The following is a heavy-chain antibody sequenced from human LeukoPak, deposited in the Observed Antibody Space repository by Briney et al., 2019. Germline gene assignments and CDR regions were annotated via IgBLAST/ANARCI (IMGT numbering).Heavy chain of an antibody. CDR1: GGSISSYY. Sequence: SETLSLTCTVSGGSISSYYWSWIRQPPGKGLEWIGYIYYSGSTNYNPSLKSRVTISVDTSKNQFSLKLSSVTAADTAVYYCARDKGRTTAFDYWGQGTLVTVSS. CDR3: ARDKGRTTAFDY. CDR2: IYYSGST. J-gene: IGHJ4*02. D-gene: IGHD4-17*01. V-gene: IGHV4-59*01.